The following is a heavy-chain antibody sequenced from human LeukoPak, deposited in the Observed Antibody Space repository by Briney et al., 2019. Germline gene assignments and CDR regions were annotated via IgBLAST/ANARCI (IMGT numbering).Heavy chain of an antibody. J-gene: IGHJ6*02. Sequence: SETLPLTCTVSGGSISSGGYYWSWIRQHPGKGLEWIGYIYYSGSTYYNPSLKSRVTISVDTSKNQFSLKLSSVTAADTAVYYCARDCSSTSCAYGMDVWGQGTTVTVSS. V-gene: IGHV4-31*03. CDR1: GGSISSGGYY. D-gene: IGHD2-2*01. CDR3: ARDCSSTSCAYGMDV. CDR2: IYYSGST.